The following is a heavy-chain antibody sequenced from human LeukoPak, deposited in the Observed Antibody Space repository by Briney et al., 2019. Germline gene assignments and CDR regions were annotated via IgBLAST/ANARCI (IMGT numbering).Heavy chain of an antibody. Sequence: PSETLSLTCSVSGGSISGYFWNWIRQPAGMGLEWIGRISISGNTNYNPSLKSRVTMSVDTSKNQFSLKVTPVTAADTAVYYCARDVHSSNWYGSFDPWGQGTLVTVSS. CDR2: ISISGNT. CDR3: ARDVHSSNWYGSFDP. CDR1: GGSISGYF. D-gene: IGHD6-13*01. J-gene: IGHJ5*02. V-gene: IGHV4-4*07.